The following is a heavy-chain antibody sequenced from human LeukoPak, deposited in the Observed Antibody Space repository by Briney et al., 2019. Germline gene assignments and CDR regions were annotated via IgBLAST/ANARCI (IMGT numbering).Heavy chain of an antibody. CDR3: ARADIVVVPAAIGDYYYYYYMDV. J-gene: IGHJ6*03. Sequence: TGGSLRLSCAASGFTFSSYSMNWVRQAPGKGLEWVSYISSSSSTIYYADSVKGRFTISRDNAKNSLYLQMNSLRAEDTAVYYCARADIVVVPAAIGDYYYYYYMDVWGKGTTVTVSS. CDR1: GFTFSSYS. V-gene: IGHV3-48*01. D-gene: IGHD2-2*02. CDR2: ISSSSSTI.